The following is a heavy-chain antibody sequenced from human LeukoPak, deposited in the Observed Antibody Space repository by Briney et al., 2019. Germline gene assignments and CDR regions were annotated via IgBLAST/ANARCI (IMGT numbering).Heavy chain of an antibody. V-gene: IGHV4-39*01. J-gene: IGHJ6*03. CDR2: IYYSGST. CDR3: ASFYCSGGSCYQYYSYYYMDV. Sequence: SETLSLTCTVSGGSISSSSYYWGWIRLPPGKGLEWIGSIYYSGSTYSNPSLQSRVTISVDTSKNQFSLKLNSVTAADTAVYYCASFYCSGGSCYQYYSYYYMDVWGKGTTVTISS. D-gene: IGHD2-15*01. CDR1: GGSISSSSYY.